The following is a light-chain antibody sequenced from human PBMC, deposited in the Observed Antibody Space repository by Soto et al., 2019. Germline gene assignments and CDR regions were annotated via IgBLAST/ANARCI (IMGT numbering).Light chain of an antibody. CDR2: DNH. CDR1: RSNIGHNY. Sequence: QSVLTQPPSVSAAPGQKVTISCSGSRSNIGHNYVSWYQHLPGTAPKLLIYDNHKRPSGIPDRFSGSQSGTSATLGITGLQTGDEADYYCAAWDDRLSGLVFGRGTKVTVL. J-gene: IGLJ2*01. V-gene: IGLV1-51*01. CDR3: AAWDDRLSGLV.